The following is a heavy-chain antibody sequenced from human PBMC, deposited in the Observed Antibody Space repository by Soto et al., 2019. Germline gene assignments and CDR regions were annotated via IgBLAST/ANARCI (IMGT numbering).Heavy chain of an antibody. CDR2: ISYDGSNN. Sequence: QVQLVESGGGVVQPGRSLRLSCAASGFTFTAYAMHWVRQAPGKGLEWVAVISYDGSNNFYADSVKGRFTISRDNSKNTLDLQMISLRAEDTAVYYCARVGGYYDILTGPFDYWGPGTLVTVSS. CDR3: ARVGGYYDILTGPFDY. V-gene: IGHV3-30-3*01. J-gene: IGHJ4*02. D-gene: IGHD3-9*01. CDR1: GFTFTAYA.